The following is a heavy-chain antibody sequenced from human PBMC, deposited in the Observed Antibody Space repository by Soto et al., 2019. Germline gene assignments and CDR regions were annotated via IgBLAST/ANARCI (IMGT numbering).Heavy chain of an antibody. D-gene: IGHD3-10*01. CDR2: IDHAGST. CDR1: GWSFSDYY. V-gene: IGHV4-34*01. Sequence: PSETLCLTCAVYGWSFSDYYWSWIRQPPGKGLEWIGQIDHAGSTIYNPSLKSRVTISIDTSKNHFFLNLSSVTAADTAVYFCARYPVSGSGHYLTVRELHYFDYWGQGTLVTVSS. J-gene: IGHJ4*02. CDR3: ARYPVSGSGHYLTVRELHYFDY.